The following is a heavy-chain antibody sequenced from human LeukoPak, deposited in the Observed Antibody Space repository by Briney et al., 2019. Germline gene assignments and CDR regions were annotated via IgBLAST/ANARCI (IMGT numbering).Heavy chain of an antibody. D-gene: IGHD3-10*02. CDR2: VYISGNT. CDR1: GGSISSYY. Sequence: PSETLSLTCTVSGGSISSYYWSWIRQPAGKGLEWIGRVYISGNTNYNPSLKSRVTMSVDTSKKQFSLKLSSVTAADTAVYYCARDLFGESIDYWGQGTLVTVSS. J-gene: IGHJ4*02. V-gene: IGHV4-4*07. CDR3: ARDLFGESIDY.